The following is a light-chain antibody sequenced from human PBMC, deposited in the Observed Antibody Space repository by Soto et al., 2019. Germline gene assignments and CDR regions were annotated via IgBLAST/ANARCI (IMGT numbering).Light chain of an antibody. V-gene: IGKV3-20*01. CDR2: GAS. Sequence: EIVLTKSPGTVSLSPVEIATLSFMASQSVSSSYLAWYQQKPGQAPRLLIYGASSRATGIPDRFSGSGSGTDFTLTISRLEPEDFAVYYCQQYGSSTWTFGQGTKVDIK. J-gene: IGKJ1*01. CDR3: QQYGSSTWT. CDR1: QSVSSSY.